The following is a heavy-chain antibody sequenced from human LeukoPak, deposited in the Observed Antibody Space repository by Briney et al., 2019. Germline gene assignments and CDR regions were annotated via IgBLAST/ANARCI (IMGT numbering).Heavy chain of an antibody. J-gene: IGHJ4*02. V-gene: IGHV3-23*01. CDR1: GFTFSSYA. CDR2: ISGSGGST. CDR3: AKGSITMIVVVNPFGC. D-gene: IGHD3-22*01. Sequence: GGSLRLSCAASGFTFSSYAMSWVRQAPGKGLEWVSAISGSGGSTYYADSVKGRFTISRDSSKNTLYLQMNSLRAEDTAVYYCAKGSITMIVVVNPFGCWGQGTLVTVSS.